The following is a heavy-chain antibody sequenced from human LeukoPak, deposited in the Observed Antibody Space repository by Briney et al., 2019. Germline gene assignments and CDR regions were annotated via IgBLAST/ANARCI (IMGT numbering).Heavy chain of an antibody. CDR2: TYHSGGT. D-gene: IGHD3-10*01. J-gene: IGHJ4*02. CDR1: GYSISSGHY. V-gene: IGHV4-38-2*02. CDR3: ARVRDYYGSGTYSFDY. Sequence: SETLSLTCTVSGYSISSGHYWGWIRQPPGQGLEWIVSTYHSGGTFYNPSLKSRVTISVDTSKNQFSLNLTSVTAADTAVYYCARVRDYYGSGTYSFDYWGQGTLVTVSS.